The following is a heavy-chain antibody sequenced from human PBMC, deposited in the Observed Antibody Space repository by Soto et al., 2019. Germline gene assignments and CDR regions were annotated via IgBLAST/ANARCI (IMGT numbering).Heavy chain of an antibody. CDR1: GYTFTSYG. CDR2: ISAYNGNT. J-gene: IGHJ4*01. CDR3: ARAKYYYDSSGDFDY. V-gene: IGHV1-18*04. D-gene: IGHD3-22*01. Sequence: ASVKVSCKASGYTFTSYGISWVRQAPGQGLEWMGWISAYNGNTNYAQKLQGRVTMTTDTFTSTAYMELRSLRSDDTAVYYCARAKYYYDSSGDFDYRGDRTLVTV.